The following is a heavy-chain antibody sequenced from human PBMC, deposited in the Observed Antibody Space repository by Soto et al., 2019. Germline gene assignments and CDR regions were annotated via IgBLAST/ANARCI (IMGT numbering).Heavy chain of an antibody. D-gene: IGHD6-19*01. J-gene: IGHJ3*02. CDR2: INPSGGST. V-gene: IGHV1-46*01. Sequence: ASVKVSCKASGYTFTSYYMHWVRQAPGQGLEWMGIINPSGGSTSYAQKFQGRVTMTRDTSTSTVYMELSSLRSEDTAVYYCARDGRAVARYDAFDIWGQATMVTVSS. CDR1: GYTFTSYY. CDR3: ARDGRAVARYDAFDI.